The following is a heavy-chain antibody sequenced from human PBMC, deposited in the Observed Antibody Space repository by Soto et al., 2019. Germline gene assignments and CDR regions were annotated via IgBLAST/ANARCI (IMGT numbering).Heavy chain of an antibody. V-gene: IGHV1-18*04. Sequence: QVQLVQSGAEVKKPGASVKVSCKASGYTFTSYGISWVRQAPGQGLEWMVWFSQYNGNTNYAQKVQGRVTVTKDTSTKTAYMELRSLSSDDTAVYYCSRSSGVYGLDVWGQGTTVTVSS. CDR1: GYTFTSYG. CDR2: FSQYNGNT. CDR3: SRSSGVYGLDV. J-gene: IGHJ6*02.